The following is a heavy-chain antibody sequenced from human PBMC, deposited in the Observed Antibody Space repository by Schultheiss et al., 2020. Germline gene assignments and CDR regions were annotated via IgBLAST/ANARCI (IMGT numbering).Heavy chain of an antibody. CDR2: IKQDGSEK. D-gene: IGHD1-1*01. Sequence: GGSLRLSCAASGFTFSSYWMSWVRQAPGKGLEWVANIKQDGSEKYYADSVKGRFTISRDNSKNTLYLQMNSLMVEDTAVYYCAKLGVRTTTGGADFWGQGTLVTVSS. CDR3: AKLGVRTTTGGADF. CDR1: GFTFSSYW. V-gene: IGHV3-7*03. J-gene: IGHJ4*02.